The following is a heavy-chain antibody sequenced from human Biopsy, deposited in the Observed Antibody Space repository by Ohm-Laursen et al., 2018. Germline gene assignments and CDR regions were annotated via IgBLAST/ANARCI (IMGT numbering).Heavy chain of an antibody. J-gene: IGHJ3*01. D-gene: IGHD3-22*01. CDR2: VYYTGST. CDR1: GDSISSYY. Sequence: GTLSLTCTVSGDSISSYYWSWIRQPPGKGLEWIGYVYYTGSTDYNPSLQSRVTISVDTSKNHFSLRLRSVTPADTAIYYCARDRGYYSDRTVPGYFDLWGRGTMVPVSS. V-gene: IGHV4-59*01. CDR3: ARDRGYYSDRTVPGYFDL.